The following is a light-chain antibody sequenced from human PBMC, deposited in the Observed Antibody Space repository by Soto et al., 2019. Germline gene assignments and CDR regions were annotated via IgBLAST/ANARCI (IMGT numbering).Light chain of an antibody. V-gene: IGKV2-28*01. CDR1: QSLLHSNGYNY. Sequence: DIVMTQSPLSLPVTPGEPASISCRSSQSLLHSNGYNYLDWYLQKPGQSPQLLIYLGSNRASGVTDRFSGSGSGTDVTLKISRVEAEDVGVYYCMQALQTPTTFGQGTKVEIK. CDR2: LGS. CDR3: MQALQTPTT. J-gene: IGKJ1*01.